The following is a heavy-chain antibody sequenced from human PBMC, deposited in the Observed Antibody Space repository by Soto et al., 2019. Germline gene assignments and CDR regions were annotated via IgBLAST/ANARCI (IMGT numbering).Heavy chain of an antibody. V-gene: IGHV1-3*01. Sequence: ASVKVSCKASGYTFTSYAMHWVRQAPGQRLEWMGWINAGNGNTKYSQKFQGRVTITRDTSASTAYMELSSLRSEDTAVYYCARDPADRDPELHSGYPGNWGQGTLVTVSS. D-gene: IGHD3-22*01. CDR1: GYTFTSYA. J-gene: IGHJ4*02. CDR2: INAGNGNT. CDR3: ARDPADRDPELHSGYPGN.